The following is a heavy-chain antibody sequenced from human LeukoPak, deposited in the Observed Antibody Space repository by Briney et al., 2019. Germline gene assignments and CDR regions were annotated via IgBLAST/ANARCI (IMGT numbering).Heavy chain of an antibody. V-gene: IGHV4-59*08. CDR1: GGSISSYY. CDR2: IHYSGSA. D-gene: IGHD5-18*01. J-gene: IGHJ6*02. CDR3: ARGGGYSYGYPYYYGMDV. Sequence: SETLSLTCTVSGGSISSYYWSWIRQPPGKGLEWIGYIHYSGSANYNPSLKSRVTISVDASKNQFSLKLSSVTAADTAVYYCARGGGYSYGYPYYYGMDVWGQGTTVTVSS.